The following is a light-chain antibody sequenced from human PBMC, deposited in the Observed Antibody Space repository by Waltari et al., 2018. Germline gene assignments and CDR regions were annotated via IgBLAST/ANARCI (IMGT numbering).Light chain of an antibody. CDR1: QTINKNF. CDR3: QQYDGSILT. J-gene: IGKJ4*01. Sequence: IVLTQSPDTLSLSPGQRATLSCRTSQTINKNFLGWYQQKPGQATRLLIHGASSRATGFPDRFSGSGSGPDFTLTISRLAPEDVAVYYCQQYDGSILTFGGGTKVEI. CDR2: GAS. V-gene: IGKV3-20*01.